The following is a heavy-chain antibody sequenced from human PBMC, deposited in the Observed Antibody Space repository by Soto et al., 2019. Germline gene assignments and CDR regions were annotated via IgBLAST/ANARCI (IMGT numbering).Heavy chain of an antibody. Sequence: GGSLRLSCAASGVTFSTAWINWVRQAPGKGLEWVGRIKSKINGGTTDFAASVKGRFAISRDDSTDMVYLQMNSLKPEDTAMNYCTTDSLFTMILVRFDFWGHGTLVTVSS. J-gene: IGHJ4*01. CDR3: TTDSLFTMILVRFDF. D-gene: IGHD3-22*01. V-gene: IGHV3-15*07. CDR1: GVTFSTAW. CDR2: IKSKINGGTT.